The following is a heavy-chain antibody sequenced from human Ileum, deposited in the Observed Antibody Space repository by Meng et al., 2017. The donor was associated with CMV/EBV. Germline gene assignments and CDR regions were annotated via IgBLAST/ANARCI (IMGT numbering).Heavy chain of an antibody. D-gene: IGHD3-10*01. V-gene: IGHV3-72*01. CDR3: GRDSMKGGGFEC. CDR1: GFTFSDHH. Sequence: GGSLRLSCAASGFTFSDHHMDWVRQAPGNGLEWVGRIKNKADNYVTEYAASVRGRFTISRDVPRNSLYLQMNSLKSEDTALYYCGRDSMKGGGFECWGQGILVTVSS. J-gene: IGHJ4*02. CDR2: IKNKADNYVT.